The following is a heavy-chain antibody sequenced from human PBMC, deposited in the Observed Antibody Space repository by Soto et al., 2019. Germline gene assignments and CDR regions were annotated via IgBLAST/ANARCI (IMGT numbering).Heavy chain of an antibody. J-gene: IGHJ4*02. CDR3: ARDHGSWYIDY. CDR1: GGTFSSYA. CDR2: IIPIFGTA. V-gene: IGHV1-69*06. Sequence: SVKVSCKASGGTFSSYAISWVRQAPGQGLEWMGGIIPIFGTANYAQKFQGRVTITADKSTSTVYMELSSLRSEDTAVYYCARDHGSWYIDYWGQGTLVTVSS. D-gene: IGHD6-13*01.